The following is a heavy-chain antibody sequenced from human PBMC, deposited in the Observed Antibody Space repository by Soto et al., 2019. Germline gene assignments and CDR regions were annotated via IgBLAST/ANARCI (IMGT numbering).Heavy chain of an antibody. CDR2: IIPIFGTA. CDR3: ASFGDQLLPSAVDYYYYGMDV. D-gene: IGHD2-2*01. V-gene: IGHV1-69*12. CDR1: GGTFSSYA. Sequence: QVQLVQSGAEVKKPGSSVKVSCKASGGTFSSYAISGVRQAPGQGLEWMGGIIPIFGTANYAQKFQGRVTITADESTSTAYMELSSLRSEDTAVYYCASFGDQLLPSAVDYYYYGMDVWGQGTTVTVSS. J-gene: IGHJ6*02.